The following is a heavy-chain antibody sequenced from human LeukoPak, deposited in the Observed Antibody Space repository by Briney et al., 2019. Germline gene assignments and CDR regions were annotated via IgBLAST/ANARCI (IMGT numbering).Heavy chain of an antibody. CDR1: GFTLSIYG. J-gene: IGHJ4*02. CDR2: IRYDGTSQ. CDR3: AKDGSGWYQIDY. V-gene: IGHV3-30*02. D-gene: IGHD6-19*01. Sequence: PGGSLRLSCATSGFTLSIYGMHWVRQAPGKGLEWVAFIRYDGTSQYYADSVKGRFTISRDNSKNTLYLQMNSLRAEDTAVSYCAKDGSGWYQIDYWGQGALVTVSS.